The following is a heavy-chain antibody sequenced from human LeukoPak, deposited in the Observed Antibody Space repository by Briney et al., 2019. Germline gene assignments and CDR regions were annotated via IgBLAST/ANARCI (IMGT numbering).Heavy chain of an antibody. CDR2: MNPNSGNT. CDR1: GGTFSSYA. Sequence: ASVKVSCKASGGTFSSYAISWVRQATGQGLEWMGWMNPNSGNTGYAQKFQGRVTITRNTSISTAYMELSSLRSEDTAVYYCARKSSIAVAGTSLGYYYYMDVWGKGTTVTVSS. V-gene: IGHV1-8*03. J-gene: IGHJ6*03. D-gene: IGHD6-19*01. CDR3: ARKSSIAVAGTSLGYYYYMDV.